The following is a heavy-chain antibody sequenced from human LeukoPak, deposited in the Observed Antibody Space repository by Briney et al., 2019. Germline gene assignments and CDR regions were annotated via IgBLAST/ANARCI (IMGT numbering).Heavy chain of an antibody. D-gene: IGHD3-3*01. Sequence: GGSLRLSCAASGFTFSSYGMHWVRQAPGKGLEWVAVILSDGSKEFYTDSVKGRFSISRDNSKNTLYLQMNSLRAEDTAVYYCAKVSTQDFWSGYYLDYWGQGTLVTVSS. CDR1: GFTFSSYG. J-gene: IGHJ4*02. CDR2: ILSDGSKE. V-gene: IGHV3-33*06. CDR3: AKVSTQDFWSGYYLDY.